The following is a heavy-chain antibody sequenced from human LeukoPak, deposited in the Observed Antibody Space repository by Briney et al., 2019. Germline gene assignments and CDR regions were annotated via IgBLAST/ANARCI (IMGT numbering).Heavy chain of an antibody. CDR3: ARDTPENYYDSNGSLDY. CDR2: INPSGGST. J-gene: IGHJ4*02. CDR1: GYTFTSYY. V-gene: IGHV1-46*04. D-gene: IGHD3-22*01. Sequence: ASVKVSCKASGYTFTSYYVHWVRQAPGQGLEWMGIINPSGGSTSFAQQLQGRVTMTRDTSTSTVYMELSSLRSEDTAVYYCARDTPENYYDSNGSLDYWGQGTLVTVSS.